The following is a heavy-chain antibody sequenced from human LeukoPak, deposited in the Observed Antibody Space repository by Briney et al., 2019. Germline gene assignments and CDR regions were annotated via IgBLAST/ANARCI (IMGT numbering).Heavy chain of an antibody. D-gene: IGHD2-15*01. CDR1: GFIFSTYT. V-gene: IGHV3-21*04. CDR2: ISSRSSSI. Sequence: PGGSLRLSCAASGFIFSTYTMNWVRQAPGKGLEWVSSISSRSSSIYYADSVKGRFTISRDNAKNSLYLQMNSLRAEDTAVYYCAREIVRVVGSFDIWGQGTMVTVSS. J-gene: IGHJ3*02. CDR3: AREIVRVVGSFDI.